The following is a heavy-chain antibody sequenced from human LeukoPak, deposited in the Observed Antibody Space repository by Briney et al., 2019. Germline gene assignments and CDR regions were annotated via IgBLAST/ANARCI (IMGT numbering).Heavy chain of an antibody. CDR1: GGSISSGSYY. D-gene: IGHD5-18*01. CDR3: ARDTAMVSFYYYYYMDV. J-gene: IGHJ6*03. CDR2: IYTSGST. Sequence: SETLSLTCTVSGGSISSGSYYWSRIRQPAGKGLEWIGRIYTSGSTNYNPSLKSRVTISVDTSKNQFSLKLSSVTAADTAVYYCARDTAMVSFYYYYYMDVWGKGTTVTVSS. V-gene: IGHV4-61*02.